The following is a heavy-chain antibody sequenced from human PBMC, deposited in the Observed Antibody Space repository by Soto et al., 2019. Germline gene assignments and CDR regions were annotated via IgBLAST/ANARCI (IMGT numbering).Heavy chain of an antibody. CDR1: GYTFTSYY. CDR3: ARDYDFWSGYHTSGGMDV. V-gene: IGHV1-46*01. J-gene: IGHJ6*02. D-gene: IGHD3-3*01. CDR2: INPSGGST. Sequence: GASVKVSCKASGYTFTSYYMHWVRQAPGQGLEWMGIINPSGGSTSYAQKFQGRVTMTRDTSTSTVYMELSSLRSGDTAVYYCARDYDFWSGYHTSGGMDVWGQGTTVTVSS.